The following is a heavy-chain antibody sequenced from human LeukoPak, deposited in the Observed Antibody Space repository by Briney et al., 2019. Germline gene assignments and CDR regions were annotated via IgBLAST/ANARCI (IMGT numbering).Heavy chain of an antibody. J-gene: IGHJ4*02. CDR3: AKAPTGYCSGGSCYHFDY. CDR1: GFTFNSYA. D-gene: IGHD2-15*01. CDR2: ISGSSGNT. V-gene: IGHV3-23*01. Sequence: PGASLRLSCAASGFTFNSYAMNWVRQPPGKGLEWVSAISGSSGNTYYADSVKGRFTISRDNSKNTLYLQMNSLRAEDTAVYYCAKAPTGYCSGGSCYHFDYWGQGTQVTVSS.